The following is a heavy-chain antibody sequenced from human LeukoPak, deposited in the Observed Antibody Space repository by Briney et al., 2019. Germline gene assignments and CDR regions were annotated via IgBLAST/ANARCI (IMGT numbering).Heavy chain of an antibody. D-gene: IGHD6-13*01. J-gene: IGHJ4*02. CDR3: ARDRKGASYGSSWPDY. CDR1: GGSISSGGYY. V-gene: IGHV4-30-2*01. Sequence: SETLSLTCTVSGGSISSGGYYWSWIRQPPGKGLEWTGYSYHSGSTYYNPSLKSRVTISVDRSKNQFSLKLSSVTAADTAVYYCARDRKGASYGSSWPDYWGQGTLVTVSS. CDR2: SYHSGST.